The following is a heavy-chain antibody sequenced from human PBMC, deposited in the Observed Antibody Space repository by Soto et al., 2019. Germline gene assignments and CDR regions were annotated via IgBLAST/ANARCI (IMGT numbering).Heavy chain of an antibody. J-gene: IGHJ6*02. V-gene: IGHV1-46*01. Sequence: ASVKVSCKASGYTFTGYYMHWVRQAPGQGLEWMGIINPSGGSTSYAQKFQGRVTMTRDTSTSTVYMELSSLRSEDTAVYYCARDLAAAGTFIIYGMDVWGQGTTVTVSS. CDR1: GYTFTGYY. CDR2: INPSGGST. D-gene: IGHD6-13*01. CDR3: ARDLAAAGTFIIYGMDV.